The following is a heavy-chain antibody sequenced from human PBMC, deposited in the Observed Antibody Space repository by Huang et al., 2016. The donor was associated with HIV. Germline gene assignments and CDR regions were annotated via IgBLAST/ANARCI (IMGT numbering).Heavy chain of an antibody. Sequence: QVHLVQSGAEVKKPGASVKVSCKASGYTFTNYAINWVRQATGRGLEWMGEMNPNTGNAGYAQSFQGRVTMTRKTSITTAYRELTSLTSEDTAVYYCARSAYGDLDYWGPGTLVIVSS. J-gene: IGHJ4*02. D-gene: IGHD4-17*01. V-gene: IGHV1-8*02. CDR1: GYTFTNYA. CDR3: ARSAYGDLDY. CDR2: MNPNTGNA.